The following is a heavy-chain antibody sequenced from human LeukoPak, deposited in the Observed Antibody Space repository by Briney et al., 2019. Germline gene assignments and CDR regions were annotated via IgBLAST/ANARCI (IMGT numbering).Heavy chain of an antibody. J-gene: IGHJ5*02. CDR1: GYSISSGYY. CDR3: ARAYSSSWYWNWFDP. CDR2: IYPTGST. V-gene: IGHV4-38-2*02. Sequence: PSETLSLTCTVSGYSISSGYYWGWIRQPPGKGLEWIGNIYPTGSTYYNPSLQSRATISVDTSKNQFSLKVSSVSAADTAVYYCARAYSSSWYWNWFDPWGQGTLVTVSS. D-gene: IGHD6-13*01.